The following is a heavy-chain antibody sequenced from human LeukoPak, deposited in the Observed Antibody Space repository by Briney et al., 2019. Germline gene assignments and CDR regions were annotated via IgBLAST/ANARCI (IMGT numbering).Heavy chain of an antibody. J-gene: IGHJ4*02. V-gene: IGHV5-51*01. CDR2: VNPYDADT. CDR3: ARGTGGYQYDY. CDR1: GYTFTNHW. Sequence: GESLKISCQASGYTFTNHWVAWVRQVPGRGLEWLGIVNPYDADTRYGPSFEGQVTIPADKSINTAFLQWRSLKASDTAIYFCARGTGGYQYDYWGQGIRVIVSS. D-gene: IGHD2-2*01.